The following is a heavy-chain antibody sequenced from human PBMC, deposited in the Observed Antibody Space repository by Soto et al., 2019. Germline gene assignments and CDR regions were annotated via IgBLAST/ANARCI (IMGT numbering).Heavy chain of an antibody. J-gene: IGHJ2*01. V-gene: IGHV3-23*01. CDR3: AKVSGIVVDGTPWYFDL. CDR2: ISGSGGST. Sequence: EVQLLESGGGLVQPGGSLRLSCAASGFTFSSYAMSWVRQAPGKGLEWVSAISGSGGSTYYADSVKGRYTISRDNSKNTLYRHRNSRRAEDTAIYYCAKVSGIVVDGTPWYFDLWGSGTLVTVSS. D-gene: IGHD6-19*01. CDR1: GFTFSSYA.